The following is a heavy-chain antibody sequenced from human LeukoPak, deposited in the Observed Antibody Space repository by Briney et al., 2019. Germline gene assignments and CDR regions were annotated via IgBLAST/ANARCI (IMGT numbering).Heavy chain of an antibody. Sequence: ASVKVSCKASGYTFTGYYIHWVRQAPGQGLEWMGWINPSSGGTNYAQKFQGRVTMTRDTSISTAYMELSRLRSDDTAVYYCARGRCSGGGCYFFDFWGQGTLVTVSS. CDR3: ARGRCSGGGCYFFDF. J-gene: IGHJ4*02. CDR2: INPSSGGT. V-gene: IGHV1-2*02. CDR1: GYTFTGYY. D-gene: IGHD2-15*01.